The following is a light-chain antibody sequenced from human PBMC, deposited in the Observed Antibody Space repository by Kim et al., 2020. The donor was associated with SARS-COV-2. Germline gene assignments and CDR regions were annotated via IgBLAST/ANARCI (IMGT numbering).Light chain of an antibody. Sequence: SPGERATLSCRSSQSISRYVAWYQQKPGQAPRLLIYDASNRSTGIPGRFTGSGSGTEFTLTISSLEPEDFAVYYCQHRYNWPAITFVQGTRLEIK. V-gene: IGKV3-11*01. CDR2: DAS. CDR1: QSISRY. CDR3: QHRYNWPAIT. J-gene: IGKJ5*01.